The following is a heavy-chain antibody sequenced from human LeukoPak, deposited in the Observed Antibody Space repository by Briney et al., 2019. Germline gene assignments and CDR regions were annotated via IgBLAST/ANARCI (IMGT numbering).Heavy chain of an antibody. D-gene: IGHD6-19*01. CDR1: GYTFTSYG. CDR2: ISAYNGNT. J-gene: IGHJ4*02. CDR3: ARVNIGGWYSLLGY. Sequence: GASVKVSCKASGYTFTSYGISWVRQAPGQGLEWMGWISAYNGNTNYAQKLQGRVTMTTDTSTSTAYMELRSLRSDDTAVYYCARVNIGGWYSLLGYWGQGTLVTVSS. V-gene: IGHV1-18*01.